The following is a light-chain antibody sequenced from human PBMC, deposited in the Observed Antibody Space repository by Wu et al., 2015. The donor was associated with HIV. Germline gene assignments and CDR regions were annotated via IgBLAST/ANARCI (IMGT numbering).Light chain of an antibody. J-gene: IGKJ2*01. Sequence: EIVLTQSPGTLFLSPGERATLSCRASQSVSSSYLVWYQQKPGQAPRLLIYATSNRATGIPDRFSGSGSGTDFTLTISRLEPEDFAVYYCQQRSNWPRYTFGQGTKLEIK. CDR1: QSVSSSY. V-gene: IGKV3D-20*02. CDR2: ATS. CDR3: QQRSNWPRYT.